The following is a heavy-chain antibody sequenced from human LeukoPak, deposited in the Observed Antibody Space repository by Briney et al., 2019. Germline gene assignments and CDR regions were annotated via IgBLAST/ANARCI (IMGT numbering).Heavy chain of an antibody. Sequence: PGGSLRLSCAASGFTFSSYAMSWVRQAPGKGLEWVSAISGGGGTIYYADSVKGRFTISRDNSNNTLYLQMNSLRAEDTAVYYCAKGPNGSGSYGDYWGQGTLVTVSS. CDR2: ISGGGGTI. CDR1: GFTFSSYA. D-gene: IGHD3-10*01. V-gene: IGHV3-23*01. J-gene: IGHJ4*02. CDR3: AKGPNGSGSYGDY.